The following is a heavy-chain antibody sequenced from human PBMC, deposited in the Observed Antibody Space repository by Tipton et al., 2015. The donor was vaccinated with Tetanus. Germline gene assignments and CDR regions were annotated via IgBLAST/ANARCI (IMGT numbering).Heavy chain of an antibody. Sequence: TLSLTCTVSGDSITSFYWSWIRQPPGKGLEWIGYIFYGGTTNYNPSLKSRVTISLDTSKNQFSLQLSSVTAADTAVYYCASRDRERGKFAYWGQGPLVPVSS. CDR2: IFYGGTT. CDR1: GDSITSFY. CDR3: ASRDRERGKFAY. V-gene: IGHV4-59*12. D-gene: IGHD7-27*01. J-gene: IGHJ4*02.